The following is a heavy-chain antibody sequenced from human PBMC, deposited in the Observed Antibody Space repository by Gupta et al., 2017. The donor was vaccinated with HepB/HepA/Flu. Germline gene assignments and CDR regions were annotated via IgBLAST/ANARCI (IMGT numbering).Heavy chain of an antibody. J-gene: IGHJ4*02. CDR1: GGSISSRSYY. V-gene: IGHV4-39*01. CDR3: ASAWEDWNSRAIYFDY. Sequence: QLQLQESGPGLVKPSETLSLTCTVSGGSISSRSYYWGWIRQPPGKGLDWIGSIYSSGSTYYNPSLKSRVTISVDTSKNQFSLKLSSVTAADTAVYYCASAWEDWNSRAIYFDYWGQGTLVTVSS. CDR2: IYSSGST. D-gene: IGHD1-7*01.